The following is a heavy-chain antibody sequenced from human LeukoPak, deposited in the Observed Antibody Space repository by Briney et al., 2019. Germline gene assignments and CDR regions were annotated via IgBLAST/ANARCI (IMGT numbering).Heavy chain of an antibody. V-gene: IGHV1-3*01. D-gene: IGHD6-19*01. Sequence: ASVKVSCKASGYTFTCCAINWVRQAPDQRLEWMGWINVGNGDTKFSQKFQGRVTITRDTSASIAYMELSSLRSEDTAVYYCATRPGMAVAGFDFWGQGTLVTVSS. J-gene: IGHJ4*02. CDR1: GYTFTCCA. CDR3: ATRPGMAVAGFDF. CDR2: INVGNGDT.